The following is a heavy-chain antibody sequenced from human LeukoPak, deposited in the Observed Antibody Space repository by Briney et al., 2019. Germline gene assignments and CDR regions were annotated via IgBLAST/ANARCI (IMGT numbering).Heavy chain of an antibody. D-gene: IGHD1-26*01. CDR2: ISSSSSTI. CDR3: AREGRFRSSAYGMDV. Sequence: PGGSLRLSCAASGFTFSSYSMNWVRQAPGKGLEWVSYISSSSSTIYYADSVKGRFTISRDNAKNSLYLQMNSLRDEDTAVYYCAREGRFRSSAYGMDVWGQGTTVTVSS. V-gene: IGHV3-48*02. J-gene: IGHJ6*02. CDR1: GFTFSSYS.